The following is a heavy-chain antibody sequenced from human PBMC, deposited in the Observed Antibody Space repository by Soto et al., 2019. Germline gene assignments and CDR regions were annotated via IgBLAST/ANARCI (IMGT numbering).Heavy chain of an antibody. J-gene: IGHJ3*01. CDR3: ASERGPHDVFDV. Sequence: QVQLVESGGDVVQPGMSLRLSCAASGFSFSTYVFHWVRQAPGKVLEWMAVMSSDGSSISYADSVRGRFTISRDNSKNMLYLQMNRLKIEDTAVYHCASERGPHDVFDVWRQATMVTVSS. CDR2: MSSDGSSI. D-gene: IGHD2-15*01. V-gene: IGHV3-30-3*01. CDR1: GFSFSTYV.